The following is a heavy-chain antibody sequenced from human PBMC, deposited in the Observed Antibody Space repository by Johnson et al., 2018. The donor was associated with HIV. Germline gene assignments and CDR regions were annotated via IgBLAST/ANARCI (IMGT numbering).Heavy chain of an antibody. CDR3: AKDASTLGGDAFDI. CDR2: INSDGSSS. CDR1: GFTFRTYA. Sequence: QVQLVESGGGVVQPGRSLRLSCAVSGFTFRTYAMHWVRQAPGKGLEWVSRINSDGSSSAYADSVKGRFTISRENAKNSLYLQMNSLRAEDTALYYCAKDASTLGGDAFDIWGQGTMVTVSS. V-gene: IGHV3-NL1*01. J-gene: IGHJ3*02. D-gene: IGHD3-16*01.